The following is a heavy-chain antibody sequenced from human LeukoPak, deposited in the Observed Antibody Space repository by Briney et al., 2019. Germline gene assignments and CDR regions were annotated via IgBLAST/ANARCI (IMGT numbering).Heavy chain of an antibody. Sequence: GGSLRLSCAASGFTFNNYAMSWVRQAPGKGLEWVSVISGSGGSTYYADSVKGRFTTSRDNSKNTLYVQMNSLRAEDTAVYYCAKGLGGTWIRHYFDYWGQGTLVTVSS. CDR3: AKGLGGTWIRHYFDY. J-gene: IGHJ4*02. D-gene: IGHD1-1*01. CDR1: GFTFNNYA. CDR2: ISGSGGST. V-gene: IGHV3-23*01.